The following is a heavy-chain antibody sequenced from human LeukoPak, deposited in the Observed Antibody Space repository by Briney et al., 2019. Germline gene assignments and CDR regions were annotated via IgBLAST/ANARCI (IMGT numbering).Heavy chain of an antibody. CDR2: ISGSGGST. J-gene: IGHJ4*02. D-gene: IGHD1-26*01. Sequence: GGSLRLSCAASGFTFSSYAMSWVRQAPGKGLEWVSAISGSGGSTYYADSVKGRFTISRDNAKNSLYLQMNSLRAEDTAVYYCARDRPYSGSHGGDYWGQGTLVTVSS. CDR1: GFTFSSYA. V-gene: IGHV3-23*01. CDR3: ARDRPYSGSHGGDY.